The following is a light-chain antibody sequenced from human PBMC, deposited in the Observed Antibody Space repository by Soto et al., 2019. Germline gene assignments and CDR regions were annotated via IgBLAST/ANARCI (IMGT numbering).Light chain of an antibody. Sequence: QSVLTQPASVSGSPGQSITISCTGTSSDVGGYNYVSWYQQHPGKAPKLLIYDVSDRPSWVSNRFSGSKSGNTASLTISGLRAEDEADYYCSSYTTNSTYVFGTGTKVTVL. CDR3: SSYTTNSTYV. V-gene: IGLV2-14*01. CDR1: SSDVGGYNY. CDR2: DVS. J-gene: IGLJ1*01.